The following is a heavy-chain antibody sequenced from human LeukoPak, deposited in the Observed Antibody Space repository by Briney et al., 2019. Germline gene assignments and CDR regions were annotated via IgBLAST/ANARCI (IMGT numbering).Heavy chain of an antibody. CDR3: ARGLMWGFDP. D-gene: IGHD2-8*01. V-gene: IGHV3-66*01. CDR2: IYSGGTT. Sequence: PGGSLRLSCAASGFTVSSNYMSWVRQAPGKGLEWVSVIYSGGTTHYGDSVKGRFTISRDNSKNTLYLQMDSLRVEDTAVCYCARGLMWGFDPWGQGTLVTVSS. CDR1: GFTVSSNY. J-gene: IGHJ5*02.